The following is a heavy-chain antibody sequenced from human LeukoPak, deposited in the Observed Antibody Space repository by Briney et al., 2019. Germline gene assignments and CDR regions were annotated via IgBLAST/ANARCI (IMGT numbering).Heavy chain of an antibody. J-gene: IGHJ4*02. V-gene: IGHV4-61*02. D-gene: IGHD4/OR15-4a*01. CDR1: GGSISSGSYY. Sequence: PSETLSLTCTVSGGSISSGSYYWSWIRQPAGKGLEWIGRINTSGSTDYNPSLKSRVTMSLDTSKNQFSLKLNSVTAADTAVYYCARQQLKTMASFDYWGQGTLVTVSS. CDR3: ARQQLKTMASFDY. CDR2: INTSGST.